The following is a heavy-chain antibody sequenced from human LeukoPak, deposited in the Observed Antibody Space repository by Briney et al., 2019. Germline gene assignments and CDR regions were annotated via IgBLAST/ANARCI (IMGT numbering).Heavy chain of an antibody. CDR2: ISAYNGNT. D-gene: IGHD6-19*01. CDR3: ARLPDGRYSSGWYVDY. V-gene: IGHV1-18*01. J-gene: IGHJ4*02. Sequence: ASVKVSCKASGYTFTSYGISWVRQAPGQGLEWMGWISAYNGNTNYAQKLQGRVTMTTDTSTSTAYLQWSSLKASDTAMYYCARLPDGRYSSGWYVDYWGQGTLVTVSS. CDR1: GYTFTSYG.